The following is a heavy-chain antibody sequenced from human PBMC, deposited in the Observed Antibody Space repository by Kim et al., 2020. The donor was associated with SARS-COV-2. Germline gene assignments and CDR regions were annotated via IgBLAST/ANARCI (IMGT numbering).Heavy chain of an antibody. Sequence: GGSLRLSCAASGFTFSGYAMHWVRQAPGKGLEWVAVIWHDGSNKNYADSVKGRFTIARDNSKNTLHLQMNRLRDEDTAVYYCAKEGGTGTTFTYRGAIYYFYYGMDVWGQGTTVTVSS. J-gene: IGHJ6*02. CDR1: GFTFSGYA. CDR2: IWHDGSNK. V-gene: IGHV3-33*06. CDR3: AKEGGTGTTFTYRGAIYYFYYGMDV. D-gene: IGHD1-7*01.